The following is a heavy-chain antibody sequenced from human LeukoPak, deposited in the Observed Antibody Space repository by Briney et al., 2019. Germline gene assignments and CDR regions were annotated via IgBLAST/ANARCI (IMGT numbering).Heavy chain of an antibody. J-gene: IGHJ3*02. Sequence: SETLSLTCAVYGGSFSGYYWSWIRQPPGKGLEWIGEINHSGSTNYNPSLKSRVTISVDTSKNQFSLKLSSVTAADTAVYYCARGSRYFDWPLPDAFDIWGQGTMVTVSS. V-gene: IGHV4-34*01. CDR1: GGSFSGYY. D-gene: IGHD3-9*01. CDR3: ARGSRYFDWPLPDAFDI. CDR2: INHSGST.